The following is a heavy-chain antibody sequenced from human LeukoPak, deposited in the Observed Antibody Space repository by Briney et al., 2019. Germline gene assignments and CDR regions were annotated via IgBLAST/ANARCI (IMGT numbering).Heavy chain of an antibody. CDR2: IYSGGST. D-gene: IGHD5-18*01. J-gene: IGHJ5*02. CDR1: GFTVSSNY. V-gene: IGHV3-53*01. CDR3: ARVYQPPAIRPGRHNWFDP. Sequence: PGGSQRLSCAASGFTVSSNYMSWVRQAPGKGPEWVSVIYSGGSTYYADSVKGRFTISRDNSKNTLYLQMNSLRAEDTASYYCARVYQPPAIRPGRHNWFDPWGQGTLVTVSS.